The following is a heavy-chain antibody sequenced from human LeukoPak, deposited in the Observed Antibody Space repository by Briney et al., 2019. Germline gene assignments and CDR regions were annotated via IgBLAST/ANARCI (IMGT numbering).Heavy chain of an antibody. D-gene: IGHD5-18*01. V-gene: IGHV4-34*01. J-gene: IGHJ6*03. CDR3: ARGWTRVWIQQLEWYYYYMDV. CDR2: INHSGST. Sequence: SETLSLTCAVYGGSFSGYYWSWIRQPPGKGLEWIGEINHSGSTNYNPSLKSRVTISVDTSKNQFSLKLSSVTAADTAVYYCARGWTRVWIQQLEWYYYYMDVWGKGTTVTVSS. CDR1: GGSFSGYY.